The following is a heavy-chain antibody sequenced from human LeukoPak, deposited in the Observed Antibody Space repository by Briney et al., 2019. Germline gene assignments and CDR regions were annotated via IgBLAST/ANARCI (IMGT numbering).Heavy chain of an antibody. J-gene: IGHJ4*02. CDR3: ARDPGIAVAGLFFDY. CDR2: ISAYNGNT. Sequence: ASVKVFCKASGYTFTSYGISWVRQAPGQGLEWMGWISAYNGNTNYAQKLQGRVTMTTDTSTSTTYMELRSLRSDDTAVYYCARDPGIAVAGLFFDYWGQGTLVTVSS. V-gene: IGHV1-18*01. CDR1: GYTFTSYG. D-gene: IGHD6-19*01.